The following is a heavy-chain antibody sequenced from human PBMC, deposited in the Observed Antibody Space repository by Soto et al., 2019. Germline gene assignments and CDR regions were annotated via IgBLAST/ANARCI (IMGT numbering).Heavy chain of an antibody. D-gene: IGHD5-12*01. V-gene: IGHV3-23*01. CDR3: AQSGMAIDY. J-gene: IGHJ4*02. CDR1: GFTFSSYA. Sequence: EVQLLESGGGLVQPGGSLRLSCAASGFTFSSYAMSWVRQAPGKGLEWVSAISGSGVSTYYADSVKGRFTISRDNSKNTRYLQMNSLRAEDPAVYYCAQSGMAIDYWGQGTLVTVSS. CDR2: ISGSGVST.